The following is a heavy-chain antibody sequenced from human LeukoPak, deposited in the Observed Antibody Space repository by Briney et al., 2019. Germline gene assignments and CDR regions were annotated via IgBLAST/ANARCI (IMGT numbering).Heavy chain of an antibody. J-gene: IGHJ4*02. CDR3: AREWRYYYDSSGIDY. CDR1: GFTFSSYA. V-gene: IGHV3-30-3*01. CDR2: ISYDGSNK. Sequence: GGSLRLSCAASGFTFSSYAMHWVRQAPGKGVEWVAVISYDGSNKYYADSVKGRFTISRDNSKNTLYLQMNSLRAEDTAVYYCAREWRYYYDSSGIDYWGQGTLVTVSS. D-gene: IGHD3-22*01.